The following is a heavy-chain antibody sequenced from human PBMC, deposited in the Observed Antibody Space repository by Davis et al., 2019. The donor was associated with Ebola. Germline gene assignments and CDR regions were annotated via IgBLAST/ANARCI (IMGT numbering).Heavy chain of an antibody. D-gene: IGHD3-3*01. J-gene: IGHJ4*02. CDR2: IDWDDDK. V-gene: IGHV2-70*11. CDR1: GFSLRTRGMC. Sequence: SGPTLVKPTQTLTLTCTFSGFSLRTRGMCVSWIRQPPGTALEWLARIDWDDDKYYSTSLKTRLTISKDTSKNQVVLTMTNMDPVDTATYYCARIKLEWLQYYFDYWGQGTLVTVSS. CDR3: ARIKLEWLQYYFDY.